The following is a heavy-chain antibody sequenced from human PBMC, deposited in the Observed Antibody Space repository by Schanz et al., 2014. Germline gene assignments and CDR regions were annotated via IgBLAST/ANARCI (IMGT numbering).Heavy chain of an antibody. V-gene: IGHV3-23*04. D-gene: IGHD3-10*01. Sequence: EVHLVESGGGLVQPGGSLRLSCAASGFTFITFAMSWVRQAPGKGPEWVSAIGGDASRTYYADSVKGRFTISRDNSKSTLYLKRTSLRADDTAVYYCARAPPLVRGIAGWFGPWGQGSLVTVSS. CDR3: ARAPPLVRGIAGWFGP. CDR2: IGGDASRT. CDR1: GFTFITFA. J-gene: IGHJ5*02.